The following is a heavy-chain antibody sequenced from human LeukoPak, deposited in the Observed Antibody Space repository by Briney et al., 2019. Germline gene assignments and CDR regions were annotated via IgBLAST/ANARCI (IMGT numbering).Heavy chain of an antibody. V-gene: IGHV4-59*02. J-gene: IGHJ6*03. CDR3: ARATGDTVFYYYMDV. CDR1: GASVTSDY. D-gene: IGHD1-1*01. Sequence: SETLSLTCSVSGASVTSDYWTWMRQPPGKGLEWIGYIHYSGRRYSNPSLKSRVTMSVDTSKRQVSLELRSVAATDTAVYYCARATGDTVFYYYMDVWGKGTTVTVSS. CDR2: IHYSGRR.